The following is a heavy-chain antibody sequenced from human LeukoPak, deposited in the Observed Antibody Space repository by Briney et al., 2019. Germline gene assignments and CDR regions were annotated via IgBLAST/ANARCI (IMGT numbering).Heavy chain of an antibody. D-gene: IGHD5-18*01. V-gene: IGHV4-34*01. CDR2: INHSGYT. CDR1: GGSLSAYY. Sequence: PSETQSLTCGVYGGSLSAYYWSWIRQSPGKGLEWIGEINHSGYTNYNPSLKTRLTMSVDTSKNQFTLKLSSLTAADTAVYFCARSHLWPSGTFDIWDQGTRVTVSS. CDR3: ARSHLWPSGTFDI. J-gene: IGHJ3*02.